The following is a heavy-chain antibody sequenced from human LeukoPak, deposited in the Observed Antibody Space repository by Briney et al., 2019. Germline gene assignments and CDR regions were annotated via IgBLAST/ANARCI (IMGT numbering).Heavy chain of an antibody. D-gene: IGHD3-10*01. Sequence: SETLSLTCTVSGGSISSSSYYWGWIRQPPGKGLEWIGSIYYSGSTYYNPSLKSRVTISVDTSKNQFSLKLSSATAADTAVHYCARHQDGSGVEEYDYWGQGTLVTVSS. CDR3: ARHQDGSGVEEYDY. CDR2: IYYSGST. J-gene: IGHJ4*02. CDR1: GGSISSSSYY. V-gene: IGHV4-39*01.